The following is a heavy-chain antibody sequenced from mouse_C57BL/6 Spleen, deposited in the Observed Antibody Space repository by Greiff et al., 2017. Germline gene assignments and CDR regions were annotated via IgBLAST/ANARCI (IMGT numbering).Heavy chain of an antibody. CDR3: AREGGTPDYFDY. J-gene: IGHJ2*01. CDR1: GYTFTDYN. V-gene: IGHV1-22*01. Sequence: VQLQQSGPELVKPGASVKMSCKASGYTFTDYNMHWVKQSHGKSLEWIGYINPNNGGTSYNQKFKGKATLTVNKSSSTAYMELRSLTSEDSAVYYCAREGGTPDYFDYWGQGTTLTVSS. CDR2: INPNNGGT.